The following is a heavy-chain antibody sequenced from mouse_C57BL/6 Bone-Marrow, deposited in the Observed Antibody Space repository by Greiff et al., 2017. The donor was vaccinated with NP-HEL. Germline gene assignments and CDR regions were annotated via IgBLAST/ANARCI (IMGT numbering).Heavy chain of an antibody. D-gene: IGHD3-2*02. J-gene: IGHJ4*01. CDR2: IYPRDGST. Sequence: VKLQESDAELVKPGASVKISCKVSGYTFTDHTIHWMKQRPEQGLEWIGYIYPRDGSTKYNEKFKGKATLTADKSSSTAYMQLNSLTSEDSAVYFCARNPLDSSGYVYAMDYWGQGTSVTVSS. V-gene: IGHV1-78*01. CDR3: ARNPLDSSGYVYAMDY. CDR1: GYTFTDHT.